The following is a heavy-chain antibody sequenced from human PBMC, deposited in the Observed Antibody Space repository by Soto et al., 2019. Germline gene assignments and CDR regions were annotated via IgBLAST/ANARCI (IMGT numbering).Heavy chain of an antibody. V-gene: IGHV3-33*01. Sequence: QAGWSLRLSCVSSGFIFMNYGMHWGRQVPGKGPEWVAAIWFDGSNEKYADSVKGRFSISRDNSKSTLYLQMNSLRAEDTAIYYCARETYISYSMDVWGQGTTVTVSS. J-gene: IGHJ6*02. CDR2: IWFDGSNE. CDR3: ARETYISYSMDV. D-gene: IGHD3-3*02. CDR1: GFIFMNYG.